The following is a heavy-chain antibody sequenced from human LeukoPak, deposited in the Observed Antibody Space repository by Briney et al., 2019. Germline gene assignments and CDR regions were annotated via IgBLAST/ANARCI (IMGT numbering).Heavy chain of an antibody. D-gene: IGHD3-10*01. V-gene: IGHV3-30*18. J-gene: IGHJ4*02. CDR3: AKSSGYGSYDHFDF. Sequence: GGSLRLSCSVSGFSFSNYGMHWVRRAPGKGLEWVAIISYDGHTKNYVDSVKGRFTVSRDSFQNTLYLQMNSLTTEDTAVYYCAKSSGYGSYDHFDFWGQGTLVTV. CDR2: ISYDGHTK. CDR1: GFSFSNYG.